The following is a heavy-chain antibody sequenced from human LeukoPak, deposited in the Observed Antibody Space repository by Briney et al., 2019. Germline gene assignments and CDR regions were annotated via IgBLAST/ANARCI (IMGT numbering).Heavy chain of an antibody. V-gene: IGHV1-8*03. Sequence: ASVKVSCKASGYTFTSYDINWVRQATGQGLERMGWMNPNSGNTGYAQKFQGRVTITRNTSISTAYMELSSLRSEDTAVYYCARGQGDYSPYYYMDVWGKGTTVTVSS. CDR1: GYTFTSYD. J-gene: IGHJ6*03. CDR3: ARGQGDYSPYYYMDV. D-gene: IGHD4-11*01. CDR2: MNPNSGNT.